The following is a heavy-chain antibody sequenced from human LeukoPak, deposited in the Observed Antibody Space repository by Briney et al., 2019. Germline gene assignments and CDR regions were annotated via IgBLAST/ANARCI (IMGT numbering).Heavy chain of an antibody. V-gene: IGHV4-39*01. J-gene: IGHJ4*02. CDR2: IYYSGST. D-gene: IGHD6-6*01. Sequence: SETLSLTCTVSGVSISSSSYYWGWIRQPPGKGLEWIGSIYYSGSTYYNPSLKSRVTISVDTSKNQFSLKLSSVTAADSAVYYCASVWEGYPAIAAIYWGQGTLVTVSS. CDR1: GVSISSSSYY. CDR3: ASVWEGYPAIAAIY.